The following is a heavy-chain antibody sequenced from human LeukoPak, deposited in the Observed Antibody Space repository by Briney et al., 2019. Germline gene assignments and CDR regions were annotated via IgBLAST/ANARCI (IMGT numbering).Heavy chain of an antibody. J-gene: IGHJ4*02. CDR2: IKQDGSEK. CDR1: GFTFSSNW. CDR3: ARDLEYYDILTGYYNVMGDY. V-gene: IGHV3-7*01. D-gene: IGHD3-9*01. Sequence: PGGSLRLSCAASGFTFSSNWMSWVRQVPGKGLEWVVNIKQDGSEKYSVDSVKGRFTISRDNAKNSLYLQMNSLRAEDTAVYYCARDLEYYDILTGYYNVMGDYWGQGTLVTVSS.